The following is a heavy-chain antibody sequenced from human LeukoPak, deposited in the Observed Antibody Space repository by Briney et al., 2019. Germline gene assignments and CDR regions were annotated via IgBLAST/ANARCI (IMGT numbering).Heavy chain of an antibody. D-gene: IGHD3-3*01. CDR2: IYHSGST. CDR3: ATYYDFWGGYEQTYIDY. CDR1: GYSISSGYY. J-gene: IGHJ4*02. Sequence: PSETLSLTCAVSGYSISSGYYWGWIRQPPGKGLEWIGSIYHSGSTYYNPSLKSRVTISVDTSKNQFSLKLSSVTAADTAVYYCATYYDFWGGYEQTYIDYWGQGTLVTVSS. V-gene: IGHV4-38-2*01.